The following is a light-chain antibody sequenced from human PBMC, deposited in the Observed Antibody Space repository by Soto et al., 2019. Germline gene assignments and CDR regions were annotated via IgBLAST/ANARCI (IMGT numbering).Light chain of an antibody. J-gene: IGLJ3*02. Sequence: QSVLTQPPSLSGTPGQTVTISCIGSRSNTGSAIVHWYQQIPGTAPKHLIYMNNQRPSGVPDRFSGSKSGTSASLVITGLRPEDEADYYCVAWDDNLSSRVFGGGTKLTVL. CDR2: MNN. CDR3: VAWDDNLSSRV. CDR1: RSNTGSAI. V-gene: IGLV1-47*01.